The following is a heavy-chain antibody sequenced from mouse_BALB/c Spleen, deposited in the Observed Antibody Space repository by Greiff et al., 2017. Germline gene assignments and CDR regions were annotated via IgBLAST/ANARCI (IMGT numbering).Heavy chain of an antibody. J-gene: IGHJ4*01. CDR1: GYSITSDYA. V-gene: IGHV3-2*02. Sequence: VQLQQSGPGLVKPSQSLSLTCTVTGYSITSDYAWNWIRQFPGNKLEWMGYISYSGSTSYNPSLKSRISITRDTSKNQFFLQLNSVTTEDTATYYCARAYRYDRGGYYAMDYWGQGTSVTVSS. D-gene: IGHD2-14*01. CDR3: ARAYRYDRGGYYAMDY. CDR2: ISYSGST.